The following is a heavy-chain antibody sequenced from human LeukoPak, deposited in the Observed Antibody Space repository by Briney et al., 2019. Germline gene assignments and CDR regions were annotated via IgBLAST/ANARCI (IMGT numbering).Heavy chain of an antibody. D-gene: IGHD5-24*01. CDR1: GYSISSGYY. J-gene: IGHJ4*02. CDR2: IYHSGST. CDR3: ARQSMATAVGY. V-gene: IGHV4-38-2*02. Sequence: SQTLSLTCTVSGYSISSGYYWGWIRQPPGKGLEWIGSIYHSGSTYYNPSLKSRVTISVDTSKNQFSLKLSSVTAADTAVYYCARQSMATAVGYWGQGTLVTVSS.